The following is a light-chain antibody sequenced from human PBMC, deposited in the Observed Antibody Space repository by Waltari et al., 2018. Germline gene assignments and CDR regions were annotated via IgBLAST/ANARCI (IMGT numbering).Light chain of an antibody. CDR3: QQRTNWPS. CDR2: DAS. J-gene: IGKJ4*01. Sequence: IVLTQSPATLSLSPGERATLSCRASQGISSFLAWYQQKPGQAPRLLVYDASNRATGIPARFSGSGSGADFTLTISSLEPEDFEVYYCQQRTNWPSFGGGTRVELK. CDR1: QGISSF. V-gene: IGKV3-11*01.